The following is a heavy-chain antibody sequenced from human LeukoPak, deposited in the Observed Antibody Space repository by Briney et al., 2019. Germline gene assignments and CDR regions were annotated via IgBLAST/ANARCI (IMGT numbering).Heavy chain of an antibody. V-gene: IGHV4-39*07. Sequence: SETLSLTCAASGVSLPSNTSYCAWVRQTPGKVLEGVATISSRGDSYYNPSLQGRISISVDTSMNRFSLQLTSATAADTGFYFCARERWSRRSYDTWAPGILVTVSS. CDR2: ISSRGDS. J-gene: IGHJ5*02. D-gene: IGHD5-24*01. CDR3: ARERWSRRSYDT. CDR1: GVSLPSNTSY.